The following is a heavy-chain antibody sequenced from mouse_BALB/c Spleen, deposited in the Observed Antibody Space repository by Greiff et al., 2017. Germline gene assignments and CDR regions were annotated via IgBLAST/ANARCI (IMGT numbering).Heavy chain of an antibody. CDR1: GFTFSSFG. J-gene: IGHJ2*01. CDR2: ISSGSSTI. D-gene: IGHD1-2*01. Sequence: EVMLVESGGGLVQPGGSRKLSCAASGFTFSSFGMHWVRQAPEKGLEWVAYISSGSSTIYYADTVKGRFTISRDNPKNTLFLQMTSLRSEDTAMYYCARWGTTATGYFDYWGQGTTLTVSS. V-gene: IGHV5-17*02. CDR3: ARWGTTATGYFDY.